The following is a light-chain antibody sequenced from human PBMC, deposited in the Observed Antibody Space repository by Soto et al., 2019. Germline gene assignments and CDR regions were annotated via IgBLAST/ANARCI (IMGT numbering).Light chain of an antibody. Sequence: DIQMSHSPSSLSAYVGYRVTITYLAAESISRHLNWYQQKPGRAPDLLIYAASTLQNGVPSRFTGSGSGTEFTLTITGLQLEDFATYYCQQDYSTLATFGQGTRLEIK. CDR2: AAS. CDR3: QQDYSTLAT. J-gene: IGKJ5*01. V-gene: IGKV1-39*01. CDR1: ESISRH.